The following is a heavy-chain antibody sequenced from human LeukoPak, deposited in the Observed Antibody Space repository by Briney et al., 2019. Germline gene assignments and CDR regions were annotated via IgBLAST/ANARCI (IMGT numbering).Heavy chain of an antibody. CDR1: GGSISSGSYS. J-gene: IGHJ5*02. D-gene: IGHD3-22*01. CDR2: IFTSGST. Sequence: PSQTLSLTCTLSGGSISSGSYSWSWIRQPAGKGLEGIGRIFTSGSTNYNPSLKTRVTISVDTSTNQFSLKLSSVTAADAAVYDCARDGRPAVDRWFDPWGQGTLVTVSS. V-gene: IGHV4-61*02. CDR3: ARDGRPAVDRWFDP.